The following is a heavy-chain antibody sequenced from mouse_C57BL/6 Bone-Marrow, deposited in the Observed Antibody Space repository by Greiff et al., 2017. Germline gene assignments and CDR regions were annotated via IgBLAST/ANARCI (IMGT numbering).Heavy chain of an antibody. CDR3: ARRYDYDDGFYYFDY. D-gene: IGHD2-4*01. V-gene: IGHV1-69*01. CDR2: IDPSGSYT. CDR1: GYTFTRYW. J-gene: IGHJ2*01. Sequence: QVQLKQPGAELVMPGASVKLSCKASGYTFTRYWMHWVKQRPGQGLEWIGEIDPSGSYTNYNQKFKGKSTLTVDKSYSTAYMQLSSLTSEDSAVYYCARRYDYDDGFYYFDYWGQGTTLTVSS.